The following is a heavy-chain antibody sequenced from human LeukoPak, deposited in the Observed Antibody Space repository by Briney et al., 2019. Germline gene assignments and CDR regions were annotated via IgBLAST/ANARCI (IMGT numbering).Heavy chain of an antibody. V-gene: IGHV4-34*01. CDR2: INHSGST. CDR3: ARGPHYYYGMDV. Sequence: SETLSLTCAVYGGSFSGYYWSWIRQPPGKGLEWIGEINHSGSTNYNPSLKSRVTISVDTSKNQFSLKLSSVTAADTAVYYCARGPHYYYGMDVWGRGTTVTVSS. CDR1: GGSFSGYY. J-gene: IGHJ6*02.